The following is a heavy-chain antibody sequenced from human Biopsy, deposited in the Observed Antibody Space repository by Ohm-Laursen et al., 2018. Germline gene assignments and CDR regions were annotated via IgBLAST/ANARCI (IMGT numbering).Heavy chain of an antibody. J-gene: IGHJ1*01. CDR1: EGTFSNYG. D-gene: IGHD3-9*01. V-gene: IGHV1-69*06. CDR3: ATKLTGYFHH. CDR2: NIPILGTG. Sequence: SVNASCKAPEGTFSNYGVNWVRQAPGQGLEWLGGNIPILGTGNYAQKFQDRVTVAADTSTSTATMELRSLRSDDTAVYYCATKLTGYFHHWGQGTLVIVSS.